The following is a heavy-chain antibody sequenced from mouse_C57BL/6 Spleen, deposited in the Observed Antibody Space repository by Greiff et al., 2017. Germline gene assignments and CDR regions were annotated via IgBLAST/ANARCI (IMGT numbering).Heavy chain of an antibody. Sequence: VQLQQSGPELVKPGASVKISCKASGYTFTDYYMNWVKQSHGKSLEWIGDINPNNGGTSYNQKFKGKATLTVDKSSSTAYMELRSLTSEESAVYYCARGLSFAYWGQGTLVTVSA. CDR2: INPNNGGT. CDR1: GYTFTDYY. V-gene: IGHV1-26*01. CDR3: ARGLSFAY. D-gene: IGHD3-1*01. J-gene: IGHJ3*01.